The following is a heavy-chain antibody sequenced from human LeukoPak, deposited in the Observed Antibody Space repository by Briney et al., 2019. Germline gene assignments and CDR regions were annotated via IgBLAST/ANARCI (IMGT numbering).Heavy chain of an antibody. J-gene: IGHJ4*02. CDR2: IYTSGST. CDR1: GGSFSGYY. Sequence: SETLSLTCTVSGGSFSGYYWSWIRQPAGEGLEWIGRIYTSGSTNYNPSLKSRVTMSVDTSKNLFSLKLSSVTAADTAVYYCARERDFWSGFVDYWGQGTLVTVSS. CDR3: ARERDFWSGFVDY. D-gene: IGHD3-3*01. V-gene: IGHV4-4*07.